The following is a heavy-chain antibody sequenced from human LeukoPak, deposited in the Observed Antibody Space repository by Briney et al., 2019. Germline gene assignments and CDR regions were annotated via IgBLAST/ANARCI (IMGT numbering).Heavy chain of an antibody. CDR2: ISAYNGNT. V-gene: IGHV1-18*01. D-gene: IGHD2-15*01. CDR1: GYTFTSYG. J-gene: IGHJ4*01. CDR3: ARVGYCSGGSCWTSAGLDY. Sequence: GASVKVSCKASGYTFTSYGISWVRQAPGQGLEWMGWISAYNGNTNYAQKLQGRVTMTTDTSTSTAYVELRSLRFDDTAVYYCARVGYCSGGSCWTSAGLDYWGHGTLVTVSS.